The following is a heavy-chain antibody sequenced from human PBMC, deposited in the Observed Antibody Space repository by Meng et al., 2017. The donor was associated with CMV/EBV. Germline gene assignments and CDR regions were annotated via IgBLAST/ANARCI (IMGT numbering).Heavy chain of an antibody. J-gene: IGHJ4*02. V-gene: IGHV3-53*01. Sequence: GGSLRLSCSASGFTLSRNYMSWVRQAPGKGLEWVSVIYSGGSTYYADSVKGRFTISRDNSKNTLYLPMNILRAEETAVYYCASHARGSTSKGFGYWGQGTMVTVSS. D-gene: IGHD6-13*01. CDR1: GFTLSRNY. CDR2: IYSGGST. CDR3: ASHARGSTSKGFGY.